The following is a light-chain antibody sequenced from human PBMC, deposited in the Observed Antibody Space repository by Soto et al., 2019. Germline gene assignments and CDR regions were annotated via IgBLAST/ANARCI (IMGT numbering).Light chain of an antibody. CDR2: AAS. V-gene: IGKV1-27*01. Sequence: DIQLTQSPSSFSASTGDRVTITCRASQGISSYLAWYQQKPGKAPKLLIYAASTLQSGVPSRFSGSGSGTDFTLTISSLQPEDVATYYCQKYNSAPWTFGQGTKVDIK. CDR1: QGISSY. CDR3: QKYNSAPWT. J-gene: IGKJ1*01.